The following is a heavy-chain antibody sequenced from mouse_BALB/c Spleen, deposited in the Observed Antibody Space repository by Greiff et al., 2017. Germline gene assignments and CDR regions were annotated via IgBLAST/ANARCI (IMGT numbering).Heavy chain of an antibody. CDR1: GFTFSSFG. D-gene: IGHD1-1*01. Sequence: DVMLVESGGGLVQPGGSRKLSCAASGFTFSSFGMHWVRQAPEKGLEWVAYISSGSSTIYYADTVKGRFTISRDNPKNTLFLQMTSLRSEDTAMYYCARGGSSYGYFDVWGAGTTVTVSS. J-gene: IGHJ1*01. V-gene: IGHV5-17*02. CDR3: ARGGSSYGYFDV. CDR2: ISSGSSTI.